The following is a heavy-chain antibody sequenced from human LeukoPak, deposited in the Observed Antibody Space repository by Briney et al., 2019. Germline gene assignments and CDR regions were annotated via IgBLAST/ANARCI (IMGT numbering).Heavy chain of an antibody. CDR2: ITYDGSNK. CDR3: AREAAVAGTISLDY. CDR1: EFTFSRYA. Sequence: PGGSLRLSCAASEFTFSRYAMHWVRQAPGKGLEWVAVITYDGSNKNYADSVKGRFTISRDNSKDTLYLQMNSLRAEDTAVYYCAREAAVAGTISLDYWGQGTLVTVSS. V-gene: IGHV3-30*04. J-gene: IGHJ4*02. D-gene: IGHD6-19*01.